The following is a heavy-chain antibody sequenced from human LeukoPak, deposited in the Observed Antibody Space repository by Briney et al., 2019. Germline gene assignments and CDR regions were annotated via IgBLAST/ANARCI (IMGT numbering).Heavy chain of an antibody. CDR3: AHSGGGGYYDSSGYYPNPFDY. V-gene: IGHV2-5*01. D-gene: IGHD3-22*01. J-gene: IGHJ4*02. CDR2: IYWNDDK. Sequence: SGPTLVNPTQTLTLTCTFSGFSLSTSGVGVGWTRQPPGKALEWLALIYWNDDKRYSPSLKSRLTITKDTSKNQVVLTMANMDPVDTATYYCAHSGGGGYYDSSGYYPNPFDYWGQGTLVTVSS. CDR1: GFSLSTSGVG.